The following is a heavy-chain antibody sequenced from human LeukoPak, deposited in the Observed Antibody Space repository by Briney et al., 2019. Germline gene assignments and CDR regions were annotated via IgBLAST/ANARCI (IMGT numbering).Heavy chain of an antibody. V-gene: IGHV4-61*08. CDR2: IYSDGST. CDR3: ASNDDSSGSTYY. J-gene: IGHJ4*02. D-gene: IGHD3-22*01. CDR1: GGSVSSGGYY. Sequence: SETLSLTYTVSGGSVSSGGYYWSWVRQHPGKGLEYIGYIYSDGSTYYNPSLKSRVTISVDTSKNQFSLKLSSVTAADTAVYYCASNDDSSGSTYYWGQGTLVTVSS.